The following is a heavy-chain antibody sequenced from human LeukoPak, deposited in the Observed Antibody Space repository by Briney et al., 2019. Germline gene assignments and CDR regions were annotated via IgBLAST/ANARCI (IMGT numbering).Heavy chain of an antibody. V-gene: IGHV4-34*01. D-gene: IGHD2-2*03. Sequence: SETLSLTCAVYGGSFSGYYWSWIRQPPGKGLEWIGEINHSGSTNYNPSLKGRVTISVDTSKNQFSLKLSSVTAADTAVYYCARGRFGYDYWGQGTLVTVSS. CDR1: GGSFSGYY. CDR3: ARGRFGYDY. CDR2: INHSGST. J-gene: IGHJ4*02.